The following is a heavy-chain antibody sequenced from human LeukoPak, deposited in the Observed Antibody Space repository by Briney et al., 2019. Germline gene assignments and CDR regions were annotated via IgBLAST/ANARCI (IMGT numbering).Heavy chain of an antibody. J-gene: IGHJ4*02. CDR2: IWYDGSNK. D-gene: IGHD3-10*01. CDR1: GFTFSSYG. CDR3: ARIVRFGEFSLDY. Sequence: GGSLRLSCAASGFTFSSYGMHWVRQAPGKGLEWVAVIWYDGSNKYDADSVKGRFTISRDNSKNTLYLQMNSLRAEDTAVYYCARIVRFGEFSLDYWGQGTLVTVSS. V-gene: IGHV3-33*01.